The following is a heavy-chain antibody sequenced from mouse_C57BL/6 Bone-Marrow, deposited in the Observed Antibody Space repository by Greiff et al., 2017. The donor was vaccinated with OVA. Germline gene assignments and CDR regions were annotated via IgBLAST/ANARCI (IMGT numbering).Heavy chain of an antibody. CDR3: VRDRGGKLLRAMDY. CDR2: IRSKSSNYAT. Sequence: EVMLVESGGGLVQPKGSLKLSCAASGFTFNTYAMHWVRQAPGKGLEWVARIRSKSSNYATYYADSVKDRFTISRDDSQSMLYLQMNNLKTEDTAMYYCVRDRGGKLLRAMDYWGQGTSVTVSS. J-gene: IGHJ4*01. V-gene: IGHV10-3*01. D-gene: IGHD2-12*01. CDR1: GFTFNTYA.